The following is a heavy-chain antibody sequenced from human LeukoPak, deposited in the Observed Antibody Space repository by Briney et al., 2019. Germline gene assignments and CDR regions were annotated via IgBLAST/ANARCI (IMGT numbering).Heavy chain of an antibody. J-gene: IGHJ4*02. Sequence: PGGSLRLSCAGSGFTFSSYWMSWVRQAPGKGLEWVANIKEDGSEKYYVDSVKGRFTISRDNAKNSVYLQMSSLRAEDTAVYYCARGGSCLSCLDYWGQGTLVTVSS. CDR2: IKEDGSEK. CDR1: GFTFSSYW. CDR3: ARGGSCLSCLDY. V-gene: IGHV3-7*03. D-gene: IGHD2-15*01.